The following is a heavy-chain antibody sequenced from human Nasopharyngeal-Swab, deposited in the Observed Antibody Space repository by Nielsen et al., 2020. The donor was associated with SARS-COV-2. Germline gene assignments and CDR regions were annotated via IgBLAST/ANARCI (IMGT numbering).Heavy chain of an antibody. CDR1: GFTVSSHY. CDR2: IPYDGSLK. V-gene: IGHV3-30*18. Sequence: GESLKISCAASGFTVSSHYINWVRQAAGKGLEWVAVIPYDGSLKYYADSVKGRFTISRDDSKNTLFLQMNSLRAEDTAVYYCAKEKGFYSSNYYDCWGQGTLVTVSS. J-gene: IGHJ4*02. D-gene: IGHD3-22*01. CDR3: AKEKGFYSSNYYDC.